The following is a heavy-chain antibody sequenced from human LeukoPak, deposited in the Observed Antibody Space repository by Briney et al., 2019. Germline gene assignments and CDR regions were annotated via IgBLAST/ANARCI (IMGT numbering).Heavy chain of an antibody. CDR1: GGSFSGYY. D-gene: IGHD3-10*01. CDR2: INHSGST. Sequence: SETLSLTCDVYGGSFSGYYWSWIRQPPGKGLEWIGEINHSGSTNYNPSLKSRVTISVDTSKNQFSLKLSSVTAADTAVYYCARNTYYYGSGSYYYYFYMDVWGKGTTVTVSS. CDR3: ARNTYYYGSGSYYYYFYMDV. J-gene: IGHJ6*03. V-gene: IGHV4-34*01.